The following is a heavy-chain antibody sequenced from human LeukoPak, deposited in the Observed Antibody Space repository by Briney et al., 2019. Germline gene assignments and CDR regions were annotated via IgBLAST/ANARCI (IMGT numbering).Heavy chain of an antibody. CDR1: GFTFSSYS. J-gene: IGHJ4*02. CDR2: ISSSSSTI. Sequence: GGSLRLSCAASGFTFSSYSMNWVRQAPGKGLEWLSYISSSSSTIYYADSVKGRFTISRDNAKNSLYLQMNSLRAEDTAVYYCSRRDCSGGSCYLSLTTIDYWAQGTLVTVSS. CDR3: SRRDCSGGSCYLSLTTIDY. D-gene: IGHD2-15*01. V-gene: IGHV3-48*01.